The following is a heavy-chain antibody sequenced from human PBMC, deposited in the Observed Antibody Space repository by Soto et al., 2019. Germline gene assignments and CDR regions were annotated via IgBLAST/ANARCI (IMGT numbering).Heavy chain of an antibody. CDR3: XXXXXXXXXAGGYFYXDV. J-gene: IGHJ6*03. Sequence: HVTLKESGPVLVKPTETLTLTCTVSGFSLSNGKVGVSWIRQPPGKALEWLAHIFSNDEKSYRTSLKSRLTISEDTSKSQVVLTMTNVDPVDTATYYCXXXXXXXXXAGGYFYXDVWGKGTTVTXSS. V-gene: IGHV2-26*01. CDR1: GFSLSNGKVG. D-gene: IGHD6-19*01. CDR2: IFSNDEK.